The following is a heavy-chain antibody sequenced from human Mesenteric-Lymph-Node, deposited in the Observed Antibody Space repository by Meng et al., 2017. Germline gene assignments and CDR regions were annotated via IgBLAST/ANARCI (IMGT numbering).Heavy chain of an antibody. CDR2: IYYSGST. Sequence: QGQPQESGPGLVKPSQSLSLTCTVSGGSISSGGFYWSWIRQHPGKGLEWIGYIYYSGSTYYNPSLRSRVAISIDTSKNQFSLKLTSVTAADTAVYYCARNYYFDYWGQGTLVTVSS. CDR1: GGSISSGGFY. V-gene: IGHV4-31*03. J-gene: IGHJ4*02. CDR3: ARNYYFDY.